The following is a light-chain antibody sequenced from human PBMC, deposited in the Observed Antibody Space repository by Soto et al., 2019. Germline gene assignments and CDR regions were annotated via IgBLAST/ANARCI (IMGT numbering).Light chain of an antibody. CDR1: QSISSW. Sequence: DIQMTQSPSTLSASVGDRVTITCRASQSISSWLACYQQKPGKAPKVLIYDASSLESGVPSRFSWSRSATEFSLTTSSLQPDDFATHYCQQDNHYWTLGHGAKVDI. CDR3: QQDNHYWT. J-gene: IGKJ1*01. CDR2: DAS. V-gene: IGKV1-5*01.